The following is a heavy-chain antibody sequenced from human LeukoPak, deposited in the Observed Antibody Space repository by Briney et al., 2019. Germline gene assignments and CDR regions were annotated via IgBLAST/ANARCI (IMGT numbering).Heavy chain of an antibody. J-gene: IGHJ4*02. D-gene: IGHD6-19*01. Sequence: GRSLRLSCAASGFTFSSYGIHWVRQAPGKGLEWVAVISFDGGTKYYADSVKGRFTISRDNSKNTLYLEMNSLRAEDTAVYYCARGPVAGARGGFDYWGQGTLVTVSS. V-gene: IGHV3-30*03. CDR1: GFTFSSYG. CDR2: ISFDGGTK. CDR3: ARGPVAGARGGFDY.